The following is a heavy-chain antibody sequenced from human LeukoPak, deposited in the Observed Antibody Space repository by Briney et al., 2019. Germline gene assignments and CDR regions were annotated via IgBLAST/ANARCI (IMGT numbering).Heavy chain of an antibody. Sequence: PGGSLRLSCAASGFTFSIYAMSWVRQAPGKGLEWVSAISGSGDSTYYADSVKGRFTISRDNSKNTLYLQMNSLRAEDKAVYYCAKVRGGAIFHGYNSGTPVDYWGQGTLVTVSS. J-gene: IGHJ4*02. CDR3: AKVRGGAIFHGYNSGTPVDY. CDR1: GFTFSIYA. D-gene: IGHD5-24*01. V-gene: IGHV3-23*01. CDR2: ISGSGDST.